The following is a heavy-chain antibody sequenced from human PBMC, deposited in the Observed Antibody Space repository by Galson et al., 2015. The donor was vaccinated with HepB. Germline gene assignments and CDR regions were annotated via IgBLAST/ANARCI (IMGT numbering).Heavy chain of an antibody. CDR2: INPSGGST. CDR3: ARDVEDYYDSSGHGLTVDY. Sequence: SVKVSCKASGYTFTSYYMHWVRQAPGQGLEWMGIINPSGGSTSYAQKFQGRVTMTRDTSTSTVYMELSSLRSEDTAVYYCARDVEDYYDSSGHGLTVDYWGQGTLVTVSS. J-gene: IGHJ4*02. D-gene: IGHD3-22*01. CDR1: GYTFTSYY. V-gene: IGHV1-46*01.